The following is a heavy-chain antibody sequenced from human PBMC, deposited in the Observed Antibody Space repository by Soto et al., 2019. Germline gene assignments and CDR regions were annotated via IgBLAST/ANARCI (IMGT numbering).Heavy chain of an antibody. D-gene: IGHD2-15*01. CDR3: ARDCSGGSCYYKSPDY. Sequence: QVQLVQSGAEVKKPGSSVKVSCKASGVTFSSYTISWVRQAPGQGLEWMGRIIPILGIANYAQKFQGRVTITADKSTSTAYMELSSLRSEDTAVYYCARDCSGGSCYYKSPDYWGQGTLVTVSS. CDR2: IIPILGIA. J-gene: IGHJ4*02. CDR1: GVTFSSYT. V-gene: IGHV1-69*08.